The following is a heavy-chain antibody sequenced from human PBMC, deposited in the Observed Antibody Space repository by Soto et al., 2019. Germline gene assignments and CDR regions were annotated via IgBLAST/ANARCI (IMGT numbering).Heavy chain of an antibody. Sequence: ASVKVSCKASGYTFTSYGISWVRQAPGQGLEWMGWISAYNGNTNYAQKFQGRVTMTRNTSISTAYMELSSLRSEDAAVYYCARGKHAYYYDSSGYYVNNWFDPWGQGTLVTVSS. J-gene: IGHJ5*02. CDR3: ARGKHAYYYDSSGYYVNNWFDP. CDR1: GYTFTSYG. V-gene: IGHV1-18*01. D-gene: IGHD3-22*01. CDR2: ISAYNGNT.